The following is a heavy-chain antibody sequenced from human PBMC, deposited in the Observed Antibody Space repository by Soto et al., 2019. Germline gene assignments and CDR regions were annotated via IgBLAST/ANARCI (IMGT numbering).Heavy chain of an antibody. Sequence: SETLSLTCAVYGGSFSGYYWSWIRQPPGKGLEWIGEINHSGSTNYNPSLKSRVTISVDTSKNQFSLKLSSVTAADTAVYYCARRRGPYSSGWYVTGYYYYGMDVWGQGTTVTVYS. CDR1: GGSFSGYY. CDR3: ARRRGPYSSGWYVTGYYYYGMDV. CDR2: INHSGST. V-gene: IGHV4-34*01. D-gene: IGHD6-19*01. J-gene: IGHJ6*02.